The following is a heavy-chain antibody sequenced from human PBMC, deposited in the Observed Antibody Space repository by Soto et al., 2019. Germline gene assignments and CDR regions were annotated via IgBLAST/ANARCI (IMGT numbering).Heavy chain of an antibody. CDR2: IGSSSNYI. Sequence: GGSLRLSCAASGFAFTTYSLTWVRQAPGKGLEWVASIGSSSNYIYYADSVKGRFTISRDNAKNSLFLQMNSLRAEDTAVYYCATLTYCSSASCPNYYYVIDAWGQGTTVTVSS. J-gene: IGHJ6*02. CDR1: GFAFTTYS. CDR3: ATLTYCSSASCPNYYYVIDA. D-gene: IGHD2-2*01. V-gene: IGHV3-21*06.